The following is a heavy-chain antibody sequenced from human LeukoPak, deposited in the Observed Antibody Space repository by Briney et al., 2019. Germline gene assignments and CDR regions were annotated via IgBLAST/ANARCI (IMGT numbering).Heavy chain of an antibody. D-gene: IGHD1-26*01. Sequence: GSLRLSCAASGFTFSDYYMSWIRQAPGQGLEWIGYIYYSGSTNYNPSLKSRVTISVDTSKNQFSLKLSSVTAADTAVYYCARRGGSYYFDYWGQGTLVTVSS. J-gene: IGHJ4*02. CDR2: IYYSGST. CDR3: ARRGGSYYFDY. V-gene: IGHV4-59*08. CDR1: GFTFSDYY.